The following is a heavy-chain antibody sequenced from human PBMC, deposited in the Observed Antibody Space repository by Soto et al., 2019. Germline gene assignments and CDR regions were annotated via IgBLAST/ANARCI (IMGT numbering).Heavy chain of an antibody. J-gene: IGHJ6*02. V-gene: IGHV3-30*03. Sequence: GGTLRLSCAGSGCTFSNYGIHWGRKPPRPGLERVALISDDGGKRYYAESGRGRFSISRDSSKDTLYLQMNSLRPDDTAVYFCARASMSSVGDNCFDVWGQGTTVTVSS. CDR1: GCTFSNYG. CDR2: ISDDGGKR. D-gene: IGHD1-1*01. CDR3: ARASMSSVGDNCFDV.